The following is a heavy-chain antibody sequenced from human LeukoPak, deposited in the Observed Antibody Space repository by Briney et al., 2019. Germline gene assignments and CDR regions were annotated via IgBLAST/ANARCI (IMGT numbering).Heavy chain of an antibody. CDR1: GFTFSSYG. CDR3: ARAAYDSSGYLTL. Sequence: GRSLRLSCAASGFTFSSYGMHWVRQAPGKGLEWVAVIWYDGTNKYYADSVKGRFTISRDNSKNTLFLQMNSLRAEDTAVYYCARAAYDSSGYLTLWGQEPWSPSPQ. CDR2: IWYDGTNK. V-gene: IGHV3-33*01. J-gene: IGHJ4*01. D-gene: IGHD3-22*01.